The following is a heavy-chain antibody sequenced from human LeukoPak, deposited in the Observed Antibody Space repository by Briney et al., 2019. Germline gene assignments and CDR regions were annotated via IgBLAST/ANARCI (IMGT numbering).Heavy chain of an antibody. CDR1: GYTFTNYG. CDR2: INPNSGGT. CDR3: ARERDYYDSSGYRPNAFDI. J-gene: IGHJ3*02. D-gene: IGHD3-22*01. V-gene: IGHV1-2*04. Sequence: ASVKVSCKASGYTFTNYGVSWVRQAPGQGLEWMGWINPNSGGTNYAQKFQGWVTMTRDTSISTAYMELSRLRSDDTAVYYCARERDYYDSSGYRPNAFDIWGQGTMVTVSS.